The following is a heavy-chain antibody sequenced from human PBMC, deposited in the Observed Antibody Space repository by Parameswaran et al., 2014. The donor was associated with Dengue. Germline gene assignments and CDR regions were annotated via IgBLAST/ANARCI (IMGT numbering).Heavy chain of an antibody. D-gene: IGHD4-11*01. CDR3: ARFGMTTAIEY. V-gene: IGHV3-74*01. Sequence: WVRQAPGKGLVWVSRINSDGSSTSYADSVKGRFTISRDNAKNTLYLQMNSLRAEDTAVYYCARFGMTTAIEYWGQGTLVTVSS. CDR2: INSDGSST. J-gene: IGHJ4*02.